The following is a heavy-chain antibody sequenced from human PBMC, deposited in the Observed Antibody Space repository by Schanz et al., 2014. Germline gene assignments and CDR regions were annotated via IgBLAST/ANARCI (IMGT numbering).Heavy chain of an antibody. V-gene: IGHV3-23*01. D-gene: IGHD3-10*01. CDR2: VTSAYTT. CDR3: ARAPPLVRGIAGWFGP. J-gene: IGHJ5*02. CDR1: GFTFGTRT. Sequence: EVQVLESGGGLVQPGGSLRLSCVGSGFTFGTRTMGWVRQAPGQGLEWVSTVTSAYTTYYADSVKGRFTISRDNSKNTLYLKRNSRRAEDTAVYYCARAPPLVRGIAGWFGPWGQGSLVTVSS.